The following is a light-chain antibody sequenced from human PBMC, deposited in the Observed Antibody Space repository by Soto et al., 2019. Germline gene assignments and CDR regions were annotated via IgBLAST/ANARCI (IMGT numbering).Light chain of an antibody. CDR2: GNS. CDR1: SPNIGAGYD. V-gene: IGLV1-40*01. Sequence: QSVLTQPPSVSGAPGQRVTICCTGSSPNIGAGYDVHWYQQVPGTAPKLLIYGNSNRPSGVPDRFSGSKSGTSASLAITGLQAEDEADYYCQSYDSSLSCYVFGTGTKLTVL. J-gene: IGLJ1*01. CDR3: QSYDSSLSCYV.